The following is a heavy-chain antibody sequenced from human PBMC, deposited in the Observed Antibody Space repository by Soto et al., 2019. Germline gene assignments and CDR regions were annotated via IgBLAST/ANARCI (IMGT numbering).Heavy chain of an antibody. CDR1: CGSFSGYY. J-gene: IGHJ6*02. V-gene: IGHV4-34*01. Sequence: SETLSLTCAVYCGSFSGYYWSWIRQPPGKGLEWIGEINHSGSTNYNPSLKSRVTISVDTSKNQFSLKLSSVTAADTAVYYCDRVRGTMVRGVIKYYYYCYGLDVWGQGTTVNVSS. CDR2: INHSGST. CDR3: DRVRGTMVRGVIKYYYYCYGLDV. D-gene: IGHD3-10*01.